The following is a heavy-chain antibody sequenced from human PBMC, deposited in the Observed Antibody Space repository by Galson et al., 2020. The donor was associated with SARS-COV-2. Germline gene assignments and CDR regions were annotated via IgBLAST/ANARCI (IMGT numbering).Heavy chain of an antibody. CDR2: IWCGGSFI. V-gene: IGHV3-33*01. D-gene: IGHD3-22*01. CDR3: ARGSGLSSPPAHYYDTSVYFAEYFQD. Sequence: GGSLRLSCGFSFSASGIHWVRQAPGKGLEWVAVIWCGGSFIYYADSVRGRFTVSRDDSTNTVHLEMNRLRADDTAMYYCARGSGLSSPPAHYYDTSVYFAEYFQDWGLGTLVTVSS. CDR1: FSFSASG. J-gene: IGHJ1*01.